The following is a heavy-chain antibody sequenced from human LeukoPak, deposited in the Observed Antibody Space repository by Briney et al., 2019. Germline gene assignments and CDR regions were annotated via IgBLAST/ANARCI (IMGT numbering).Heavy chain of an antibody. CDR2: ISGSGGST. D-gene: IGHD6-19*01. Sequence: TGGSLRLSCAASGFTFSSYAMSWVRQAPGKGLEWVSAISGSGGSTYYADSVKGRFTVSRDNSKNTLYLQMNSLRAEDTAVYYCAAPTSSGWYYFDYWGQGTLVTVSS. CDR3: AAPTSSGWYYFDY. J-gene: IGHJ4*02. CDR1: GFTFSSYA. V-gene: IGHV3-23*01.